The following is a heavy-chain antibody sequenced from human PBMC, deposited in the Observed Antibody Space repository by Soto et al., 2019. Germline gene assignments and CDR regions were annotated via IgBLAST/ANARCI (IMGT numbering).Heavy chain of an antibody. CDR2: INPRGETR. D-gene: IGHD1-1*01. Sequence: PGGSLRLSCAASGFTFSYYYMNWIRQAPGQGLEWLSFINPRGETRYIADSIRGRFTFSRDNARRSLYLQMDRLRADDTAVYYCARSGIPLIEALDSWGHGTLVTVSS. J-gene: IGHJ5*01. CDR1: GFTFSYYY. CDR3: ARSGIPLIEALDS. V-gene: IGHV3-11*01.